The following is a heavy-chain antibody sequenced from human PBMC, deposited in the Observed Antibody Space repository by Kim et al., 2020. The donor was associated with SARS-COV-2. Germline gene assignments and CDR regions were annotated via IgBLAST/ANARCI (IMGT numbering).Heavy chain of an antibody. J-gene: IGHJ6*02. CDR2: IIPILGIA. Sequence: SVKVSCKASGGTFSSYAISWVRQAPGQGLEWMGRIIPILGIANYAQKFQGRVTITADKSTSTAYMELSSLRSEDTAVYYCARSWGMVGDYYYYGMDVWG. CDR1: GGTFSSYA. D-gene: IGHD3-10*01. V-gene: IGHV1-69*04. CDR3: ARSWGMVGDYYYYGMDV.